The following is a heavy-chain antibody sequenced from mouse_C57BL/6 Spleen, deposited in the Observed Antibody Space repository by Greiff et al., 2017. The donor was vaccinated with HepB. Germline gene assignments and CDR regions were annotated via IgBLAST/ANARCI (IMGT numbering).Heavy chain of an antibody. V-gene: IGHV5-9-1*02. D-gene: IGHD1-1*01. CDR2: ISSGGDYI. Sequence: EVKLVESGEGLVKPGGSLKLSCAASGFTFSSYAMSWVRQTPEKRLEWVAYISSGGDYIYYADTVKGRFTISRDNARNTLYLLMSSLKSEDTAMYYCTREGDFGTTVVRYFDVWGTGTTVTVSS. CDR1: GFTFSSYA. J-gene: IGHJ1*03. CDR3: TREGDFGTTVVRYFDV.